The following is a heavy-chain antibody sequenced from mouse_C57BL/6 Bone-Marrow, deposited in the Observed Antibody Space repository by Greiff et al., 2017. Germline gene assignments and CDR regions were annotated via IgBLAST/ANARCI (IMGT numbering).Heavy chain of an antibody. Sequence: EVMLVESGGGLVKPGGSLKLSCAASGFTFSSYAMSWVRQTPEKRLEWVATISDGGSYTYYPDNVKGRFTISRDNAKNNLYLQMSHLKSEDTAMYYCARGGYYGSSTGFAYWGQGTLVTVSA. D-gene: IGHD1-1*01. J-gene: IGHJ3*01. CDR2: ISDGGSYT. CDR1: GFTFSSYA. CDR3: ARGGYYGSSTGFAY. V-gene: IGHV5-4*03.